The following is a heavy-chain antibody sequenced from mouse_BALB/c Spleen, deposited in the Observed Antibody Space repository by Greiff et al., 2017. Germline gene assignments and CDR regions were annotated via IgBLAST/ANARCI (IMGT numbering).Heavy chain of an antibody. D-gene: IGHD1-1*02. CDR3: AREGGKGVFDY. CDR1: GISITTGNYR. CDR2: IYYSGTI. V-gene: IGHV3-5*02. J-gene: IGHJ2*01. Sequence: VQLQQSGPGLVKPSQTVSLTCTVTGISITTGNYRWSWIRQFPGNKLEWIGYIYYSGTITYNPSLTSRTTITRDTSKNQFFLEMNSLTAEDTATYYCAREGGKGVFDYWGQGTTLTVSS.